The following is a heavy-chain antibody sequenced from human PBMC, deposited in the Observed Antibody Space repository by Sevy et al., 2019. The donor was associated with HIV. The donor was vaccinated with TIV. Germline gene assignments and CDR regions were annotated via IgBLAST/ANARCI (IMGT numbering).Heavy chain of an antibody. J-gene: IGHJ4*02. Sequence: GGSLRLSCAASGFTFSSYWMHWVRQAPGKGLVWVSRINSDGSSTSYADSVKGRFTISRDNAKNTLYLQMNSLRAEDTAVHYCARDLEVYYDFWSGYYTGSYCFDYWGQGTLVTVSS. D-gene: IGHD3-3*01. CDR3: ARDLEVYYDFWSGYYTGSYCFDY. CDR2: INSDGSST. V-gene: IGHV3-74*01. CDR1: GFTFSSYW.